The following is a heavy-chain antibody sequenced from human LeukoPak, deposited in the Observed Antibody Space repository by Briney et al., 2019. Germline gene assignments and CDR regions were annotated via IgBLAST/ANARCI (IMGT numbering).Heavy chain of an antibody. CDR2: IYYSGST. Sequence: SETLSLTCTVSGGSISSYYWSWIRQSPGKGLEWIGYIYYSGSTNYNPSLKSRVTISVDTSKNQFSLKLSSVTAADTAVYYCARGDRLADDAFDIWGQGTMVTVSS. CDR3: ARGDRLADDAFDI. J-gene: IGHJ3*02. CDR1: GGSISSYY. D-gene: IGHD2-21*02. V-gene: IGHV4-59*01.